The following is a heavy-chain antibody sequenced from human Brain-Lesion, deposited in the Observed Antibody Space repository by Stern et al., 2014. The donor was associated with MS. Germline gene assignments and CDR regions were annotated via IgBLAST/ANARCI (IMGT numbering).Heavy chain of an antibody. CDR2: ISWNSGTI. V-gene: IGHV3-9*01. CDR1: GFTFADYA. CDR3: ERKKTASSAYFAY. D-gene: IGHD3-10*01. Sequence: EVQLVESGGDLVQPGRSLRLSCAAFGFTFADYAMHWVRHAPGKGLEWVAGISWNSGTIGYADSVKGRFTTSRDNAFSSLFLKMNSRSPEDRALYYCERKKTASSAYFAYWGQGTLVTVSS. J-gene: IGHJ4*02.